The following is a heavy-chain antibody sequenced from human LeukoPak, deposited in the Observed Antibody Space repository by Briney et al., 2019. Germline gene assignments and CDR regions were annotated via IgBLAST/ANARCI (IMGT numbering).Heavy chain of an antibody. Sequence: GASVKVSCKASGYTFTSCDINWVRQATGQGLEWMGWMNPNSGNTGYAQKFQGRVTMTRNTSISTAYMELSSLRSEDTAVYYCARGLSLGYCSSTSCYFWGVTTQFWYYYGMDVWGQGTTVTVSS. CDR2: MNPNSGNT. CDR3: ARGLSLGYCSSTSCYFWGVTTQFWYYYGMDV. D-gene: IGHD2-2*01. J-gene: IGHJ6*02. CDR1: GYTFTSCD. V-gene: IGHV1-8*01.